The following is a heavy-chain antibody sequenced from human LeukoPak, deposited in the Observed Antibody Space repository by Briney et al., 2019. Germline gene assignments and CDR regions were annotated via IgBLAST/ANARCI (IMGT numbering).Heavy chain of an antibody. Sequence: GGSLRLSCAASGFTFSSYAMHWVRQAPGKGLQWVAVISSEGSHKYYADSVKGRFTISRDNSKNTLYLQMNSLRAEDTAVYYCAKDLGYCGGDCYALDYWGQGTLVTVSS. J-gene: IGHJ4*02. CDR2: ISSEGSHK. D-gene: IGHD2-21*02. V-gene: IGHV3-30*04. CDR1: GFTFSSYA. CDR3: AKDLGYCGGDCYALDY.